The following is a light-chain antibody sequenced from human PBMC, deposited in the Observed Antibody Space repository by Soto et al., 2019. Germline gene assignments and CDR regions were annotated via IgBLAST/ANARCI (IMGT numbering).Light chain of an antibody. Sequence: QSVLTQPPSASGTPGQRVTISCSGSSSNIGSNYVYWYQQLPRTAPKLLLYRNNQRPSGVPDRFSDSKSGTSASLAISGLRSDDEADYYCAAWDDILSGVVFGGGTKLTVL. V-gene: IGLV1-47*01. J-gene: IGLJ2*01. CDR2: RNN. CDR3: AAWDDILSGVV. CDR1: SSNIGSNY.